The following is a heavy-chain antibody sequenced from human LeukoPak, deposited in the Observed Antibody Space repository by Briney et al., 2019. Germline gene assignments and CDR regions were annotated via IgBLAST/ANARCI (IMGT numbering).Heavy chain of an antibody. Sequence: KPSETLSLTCTVSGYSISSGYYWGWIRQPPGKGLEWIGRIYHSGSTYYNPSLKSRVTIPVDTSKNQFSLKLSSVTAADTAVYYCARDSVDFWRGCYDYWGQGTLVTVSS. CDR1: GYSISSGYY. CDR2: IYHSGST. D-gene: IGHD3-3*01. CDR3: ARDSVDFWRGCYDY. J-gene: IGHJ4*02. V-gene: IGHV4-38-2*02.